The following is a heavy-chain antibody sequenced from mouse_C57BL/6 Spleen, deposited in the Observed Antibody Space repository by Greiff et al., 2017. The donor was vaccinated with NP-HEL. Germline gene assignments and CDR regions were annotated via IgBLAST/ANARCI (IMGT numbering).Heavy chain of an antibody. V-gene: IGHV1-80*01. Sequence: QVQLKESGAELVKPGASVKISCKASGYAFSSYWMNWVKQRPGKGLEWIGQIYPGDGDTNYNGKFKGKATLTADKSSSTAYMQLSSLTSEDSAVYFCARSGGNYPFAYWGQGTLVTVSA. CDR3: ARSGGNYPFAY. D-gene: IGHD2-1*01. J-gene: IGHJ3*01. CDR2: IYPGDGDT. CDR1: GYAFSSYW.